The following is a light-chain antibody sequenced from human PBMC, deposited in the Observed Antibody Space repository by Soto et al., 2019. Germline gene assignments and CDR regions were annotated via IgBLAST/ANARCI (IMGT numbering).Light chain of an antibody. CDR2: GAS. V-gene: IGKV3-20*01. CDR1: QSVTSSF. CDR3: QQYGSSPWT. Sequence: EIVLTQSPGTLSLPLGERATLSCRASQSVTSSFLAWYQQKPGQAPRLLIYGASSRATGIPDRFSGSGSGTDFTLTISRLEPEDFAVYYCQQYGSSPWTFGQGTKVEIK. J-gene: IGKJ1*01.